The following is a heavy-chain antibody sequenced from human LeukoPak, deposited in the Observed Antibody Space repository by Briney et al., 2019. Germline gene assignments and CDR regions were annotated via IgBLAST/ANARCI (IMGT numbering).Heavy chain of an antibody. Sequence: VASVKVSCKASGYTYTTDGISWVRQAPGQGLEWMGWIDTYSGKTNYAQKFQGRVTMTSDTSTSTAYMGLRSLRSDDTAVYYCARDRGIAEADSFDPWGQGTLVTVSS. J-gene: IGHJ5*02. CDR3: ARDRGIAEADSFDP. V-gene: IGHV1-18*01. D-gene: IGHD6-13*01. CDR1: GYTYTTDG. CDR2: IDTYSGKT.